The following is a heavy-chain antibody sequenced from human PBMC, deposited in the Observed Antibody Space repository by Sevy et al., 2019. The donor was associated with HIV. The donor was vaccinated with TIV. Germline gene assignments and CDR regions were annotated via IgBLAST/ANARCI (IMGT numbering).Heavy chain of an antibody. CDR3: ATDQSYGDYDAFDI. Sequence: SETLSLTCTVSGGSISSGGYYWSWIRQHPGKGLEWIGYIYYSGGTYYNPSLESRVTISVDTSKNQFSPKLTSVTAADTAVYYCATDQSYGDYDAFDIWGQGTVVTVSS. J-gene: IGHJ3*02. V-gene: IGHV4-31*03. CDR2: IYYSGGT. D-gene: IGHD4-17*01. CDR1: GGSISSGGYY.